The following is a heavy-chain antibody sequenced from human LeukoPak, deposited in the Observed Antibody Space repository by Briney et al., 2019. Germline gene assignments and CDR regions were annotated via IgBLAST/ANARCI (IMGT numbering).Heavy chain of an antibody. D-gene: IGHD3-3*01. J-gene: IGHJ4*02. Sequence: GGSLRLSCAASGFTFSDYYMSWIRQAPGKGLEWVSYISSSGSTIYYADSLKGRFTISRDNAKNSLYLQMNSLRAEDTAVYYCARGCYNFWSGYRAEYYFDYWGQGTLVTVSS. CDR3: ARGCYNFWSGYRAEYYFDY. CDR2: ISSSGSTI. CDR1: GFTFSDYY. V-gene: IGHV3-11*04.